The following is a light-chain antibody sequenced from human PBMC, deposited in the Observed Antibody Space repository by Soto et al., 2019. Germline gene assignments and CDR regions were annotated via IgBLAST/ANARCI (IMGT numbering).Light chain of an antibody. CDR2: AAY. J-gene: IGKJ5*01. CDR1: QSISTY. Sequence: DIQMTESPSSLSRSLADRLTITGRAGQSISTYLNWYQKKSGKAPKLMVSAAYSLESGVPSRFSGSGSGTDFTLTISSLQPEDFANYDCQQSYSTPSITCGQGTRLEIK. V-gene: IGKV1-39*01. CDR3: QQSYSTPSIT.